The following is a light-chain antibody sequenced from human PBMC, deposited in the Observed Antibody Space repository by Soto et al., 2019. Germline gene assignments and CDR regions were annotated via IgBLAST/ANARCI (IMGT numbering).Light chain of an antibody. CDR1: QSISSY. J-gene: IGKJ5*01. V-gene: IGKV1-39*01. CDR3: QDSYSTPIT. CDR2: AAS. Sequence: DIQLTQSPSSLSASVGDRVTITCRASQSISSYLNWYQQKPGKAPKLLIYAASSLQSGIPSRFSGSESGTDFTLTIISLQPEDFATYYGQDSYSTPITVGRDKGLEIK.